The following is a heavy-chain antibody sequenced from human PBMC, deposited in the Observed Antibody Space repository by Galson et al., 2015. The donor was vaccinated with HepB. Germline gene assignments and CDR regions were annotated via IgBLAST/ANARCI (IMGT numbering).Heavy chain of an antibody. CDR1: GYTFSNYG. J-gene: IGHJ4*02. CDR3: ARESSGRAFDY. V-gene: IGHV1-18*01. CDR2: ISSHNGDI. Sequence: SVKVSCKASGYTFSNYGINWVRQAPGQGLEWMGWISSHNGDILYAQKFQGRVSVTTDTSTSTVYMELRGLRSADTAVYYCARESSGRAFDYWGQGTLVTVSS. D-gene: IGHD3-22*01.